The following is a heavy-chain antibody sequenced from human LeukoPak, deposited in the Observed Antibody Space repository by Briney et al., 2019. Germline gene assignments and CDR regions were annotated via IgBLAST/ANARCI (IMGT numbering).Heavy chain of an antibody. Sequence: PSQTLSLTCTVSGGSISSGSYYWSWIRQPAGKGLEWIGRIYTSGSTNHNPSLRSRVTISVDTSKNQFSLKLSSVTAADTAVYYCARGISSSSPYMDVWGKGTTVTVSS. CDR2: IYTSGST. D-gene: IGHD6-13*01. CDR1: GGSISSGSYY. V-gene: IGHV4-61*02. J-gene: IGHJ6*03. CDR3: ARGISSSSPYMDV.